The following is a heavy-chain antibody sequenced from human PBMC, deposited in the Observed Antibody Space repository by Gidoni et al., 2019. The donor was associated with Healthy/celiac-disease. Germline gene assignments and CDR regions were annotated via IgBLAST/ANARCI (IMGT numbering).Heavy chain of an antibody. CDR3: AKDLSRGYEGWYFDY. CDR2: ISYDGSNK. D-gene: IGHD6-13*01. V-gene: IGHV3-30*18. CDR1: GFHLSSYG. J-gene: IGHJ4*02. Sequence: QVQLVESGGGVVQPGRSLRLSCAAPGFHLSSYGMHWVRQAPGKGLEWVAVISYDGSNKCYADSVKGRFTISRDNSKNTLYLQMNSLRAEDTTVYYCAKDLSRGYEGWYFDYWGQGTLVTVSS.